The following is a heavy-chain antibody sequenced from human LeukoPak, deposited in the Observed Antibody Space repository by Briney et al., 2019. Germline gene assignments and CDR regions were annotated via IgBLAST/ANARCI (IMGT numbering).Heavy chain of an antibody. Sequence: ASVKVSCKASGYTFTGYYLHWVRQAPGQGLEWMGWINPNSGDTNYAQKFQGRVTMTRDTSINTAYMELSRLRSDDTAVYHCARDLTMFVVVHGYWGQGTLVTVSS. CDR2: INPNSGDT. CDR3: ARDLTMFVVVHGY. D-gene: IGHD3-10*02. CDR1: GYTFTGYY. J-gene: IGHJ4*02. V-gene: IGHV1-2*02.